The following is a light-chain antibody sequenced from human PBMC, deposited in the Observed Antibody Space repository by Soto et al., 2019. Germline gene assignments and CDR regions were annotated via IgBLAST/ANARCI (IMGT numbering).Light chain of an antibody. J-gene: IGKJ1*01. V-gene: IGKV3-15*01. CDR3: QQYNNWPRT. CDR2: GAS. CDR1: QSVSSN. Sequence: EIVMTQSPATLSVSPGERATPSCRASQSVSSNLAWYQQKPGQAPRLLIYGASTRATGIPARFSGSGSGTEFPLTISSLQSEDFAVYYCQQYNNWPRTFGQGTKVEIK.